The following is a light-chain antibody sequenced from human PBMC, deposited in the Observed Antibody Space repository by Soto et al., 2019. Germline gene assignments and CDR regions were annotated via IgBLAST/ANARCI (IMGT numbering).Light chain of an antibody. J-gene: IGLJ2*01. CDR3: SSYTSSSTQ. V-gene: IGLV2-14*01. CDR2: DVS. Sequence: QSALTQPASVSGSPGQSITISCTGTSSDVGGYNYVSWYQQHPGKAPKLMIYDVSNRPSGVSNRFSRSKSGNTASLTISGLQAEDEADYYCSSYTSSSTQFGGGTKLTVL. CDR1: SSDVGGYNY.